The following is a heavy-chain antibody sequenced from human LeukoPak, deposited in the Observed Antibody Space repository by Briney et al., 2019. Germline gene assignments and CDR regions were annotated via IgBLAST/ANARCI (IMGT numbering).Heavy chain of an antibody. CDR2: MNPNSGNT. V-gene: IGHV1-8*02. J-gene: IGHJ5*02. CDR1: GYTFTGYY. D-gene: IGHD3-10*01. CDR3: ARRRFTMVRGASILSPNWFDP. Sequence: GASVKVSCKASGYTFTGYYMHWVRQATGQGLEWMGWMNPNSGNTGYAQKFQGRVTMTRNTSISTAYMELSSLRSEDTAVYYCARRRFTMVRGASILSPNWFDPWGQGTLVTVSS.